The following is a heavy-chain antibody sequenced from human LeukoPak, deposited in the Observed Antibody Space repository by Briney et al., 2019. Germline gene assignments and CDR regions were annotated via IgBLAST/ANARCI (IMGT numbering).Heavy chain of an antibody. CDR2: ISYDGSNK. CDR1: GFTFSTYA. CDR3: ARGLDYYDSSGFR. V-gene: IGHV3-30-3*01. D-gene: IGHD3-22*01. J-gene: IGHJ4*02. Sequence: GGSLRLSCTASGFTFSTYAMHWVRQAPGKGLEWVAVISYDGSNKYYADSVKGRFTISRDNSKNTLYLQMNSLRAEDTAVYYCARGLDYYDSSGFRWGQGTLVTVSS.